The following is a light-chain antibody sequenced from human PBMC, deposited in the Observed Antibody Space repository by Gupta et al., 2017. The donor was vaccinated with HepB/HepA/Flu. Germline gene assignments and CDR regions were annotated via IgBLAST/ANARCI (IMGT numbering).Light chain of an antibody. V-gene: IGKV3-15*01. Sequence: EIVMTQSPATLSLSPGERATLSCRTSQSVDIKLGWYQQIRGQHPRILIYGAFTRAPGIPGRLSGSGSGTEFTLTISSLQSEDSAGYYCQQYDDWGPLTFGGGTKVAIK. CDR1: QSVDIK. J-gene: IGKJ4*01. CDR2: GAF. CDR3: QQYDDWGPLT.